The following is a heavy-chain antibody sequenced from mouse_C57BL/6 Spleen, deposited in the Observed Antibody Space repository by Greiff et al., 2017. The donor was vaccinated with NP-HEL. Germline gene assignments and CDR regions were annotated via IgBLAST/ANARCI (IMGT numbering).Heavy chain of an antibody. CDR3: ARGGGNYDY. CDR1: GYTFTSYT. Sequence: QVQLKESGAELARPGASVKMSCKASGYTFTSYTMHWVKQRPGQGLEWIGYINPSSGYTKYNQKFKDKATLTADKSSSTAYMQLSSLTSEDSAVYYCARGGGNYDYWGQGTTHTVSS. D-gene: IGHD2-1*01. CDR2: INPSSGYT. V-gene: IGHV1-4*01. J-gene: IGHJ2*01.